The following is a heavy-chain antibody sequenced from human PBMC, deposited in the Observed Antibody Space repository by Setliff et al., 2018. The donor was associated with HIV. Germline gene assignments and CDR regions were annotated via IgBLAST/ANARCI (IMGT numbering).Heavy chain of an antibody. V-gene: IGHV3-30*02. D-gene: IGHD3-16*01. CDR2: IWFDGSNT. Sequence: PGGSLRLSCAASGLTFSNYWMHWVRQAPGKGLEWVGFIWFDGSNTDYKDSVKGRFTISRDNSKDTVYLQMNSLRAEDTAVYYCAKEAIYVGYVDYWGQGTLVTVSS. CDR3: AKEAIYVGYVDY. CDR1: GLTFSNYW. J-gene: IGHJ4*02.